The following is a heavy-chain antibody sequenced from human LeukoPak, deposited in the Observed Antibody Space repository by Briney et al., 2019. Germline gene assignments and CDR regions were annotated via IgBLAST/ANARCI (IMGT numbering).Heavy chain of an antibody. CDR2: INPNGGGT. D-gene: IGHD1-26*01. V-gene: IGHV1-2*02. CDR3: ARRSGSYYYYFDY. Sequence: ASVKVSCKAYGYTLSDYYMHWVRQAPGQGLEWMRWINPNGGGTNYAQKLQGRVTMTRDTSISTAYMELSRLRFDDTAVYYCARRSGSYYYYFDYWGQGTLVTVSS. CDR1: GYTLSDYY. J-gene: IGHJ4*02.